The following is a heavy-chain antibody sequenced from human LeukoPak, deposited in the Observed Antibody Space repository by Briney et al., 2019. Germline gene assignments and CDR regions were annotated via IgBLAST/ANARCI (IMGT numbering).Heavy chain of an antibody. CDR1: GFRFSSYA. J-gene: IGHJ2*01. CDR2: IKQDGSEK. V-gene: IGHV3-7*01. D-gene: IGHD3-3*01. Sequence: GGSLRLSCAASGFRFSSYAMSWVRQAPGKGLEWVANIKQDGSEKYYVDSVKGRFTISRDNAKNSLYLQMNSLRAEDTAVYFCARDVIKYYDFWSGYTHWYFDLWGRGTLVTVSS. CDR3: ARDVIKYYDFWSGYTHWYFDL.